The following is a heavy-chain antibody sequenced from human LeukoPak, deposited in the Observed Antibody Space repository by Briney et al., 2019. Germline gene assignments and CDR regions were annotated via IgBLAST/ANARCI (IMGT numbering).Heavy chain of an antibody. D-gene: IGHD1-26*01. V-gene: IGHV4-59*08. CDR3: ARLLRPGGRKGDGFDI. Sequence: SQTLSLTCTVSGGSISGHHWTWIRQPPGTGLEWIGYFYDSGDFNYNPSLKSRVTISIDMSNNQFSLRMSSVTAADTAMYYCARLLRPGGRKGDGFDIWGQGTMVTVSS. CDR1: GGSISGHH. CDR2: FYDSGDF. J-gene: IGHJ3*02.